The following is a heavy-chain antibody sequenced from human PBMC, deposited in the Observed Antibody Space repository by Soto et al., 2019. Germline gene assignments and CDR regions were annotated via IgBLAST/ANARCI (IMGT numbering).Heavy chain of an antibody. CDR1: GGSISSGGYS. Sequence: SETLSLTCAVSGGSISSGGYSWSWIRQPPGEGLEWIVYIYHSGSTYYNSSLKSRVTISVDRSKNQFSLKLSSVTAADTAVYYCASSLSIAAAGILPFDYWGQGTLVTVSS. J-gene: IGHJ4*02. V-gene: IGHV4-30-2*01. D-gene: IGHD6-13*01. CDR3: ASSLSIAAAGILPFDY. CDR2: IYHSGST.